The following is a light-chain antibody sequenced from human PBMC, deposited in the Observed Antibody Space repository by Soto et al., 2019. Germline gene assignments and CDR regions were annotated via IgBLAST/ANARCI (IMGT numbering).Light chain of an antibody. CDR1: QGIRND. CDR3: LQDYTFPWT. J-gene: IGKJ1*01. V-gene: IGKV1-6*01. CDR2: AAS. Sequence: AIQMTQSPSSLSASVGDRVTITCRASQGIRNDLGWYQQKPGKAPKLLIYAASILQTGVPSRFSGCESGTDFTLTISNLQPEDFATYYCLQDYTFPWTFGQGTKVEIK.